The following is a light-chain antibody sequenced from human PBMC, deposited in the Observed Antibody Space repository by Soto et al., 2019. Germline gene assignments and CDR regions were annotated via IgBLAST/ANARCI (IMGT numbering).Light chain of an antibody. J-gene: IGKJ4*01. CDR3: QQRTNWLT. CDR2: DAS. Sequence: EIVLTQSPATLSLSPGERATLSCRASQSVASSLAWYQQKPGQPPRLLIYDASKRAAVIPARYSGSGSGTDFTLTISRLEPEDFAVYYCQQRTNWLTFGGGTKVEIK. V-gene: IGKV3-11*01. CDR1: QSVASS.